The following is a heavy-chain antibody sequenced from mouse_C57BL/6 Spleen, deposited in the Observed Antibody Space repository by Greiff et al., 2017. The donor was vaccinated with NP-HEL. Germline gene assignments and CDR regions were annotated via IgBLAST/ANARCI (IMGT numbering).Heavy chain of an antibody. J-gene: IGHJ3*01. V-gene: IGHV3-6*01. CDR1: GYSITSGYY. CDR2: ISYDGSN. Sequence: VQLKESGPGLVKPSQSLSLTCSVTGYSITSGYYWNWIRQFPGKTLEWMGYISYDGSNNYNPSLKNRISITRDTSKNQFFVQLNSVTTEDTATYYCARDMRDWGQGTLVTVSA. D-gene: IGHD2-3*01. CDR3: ARDMRD.